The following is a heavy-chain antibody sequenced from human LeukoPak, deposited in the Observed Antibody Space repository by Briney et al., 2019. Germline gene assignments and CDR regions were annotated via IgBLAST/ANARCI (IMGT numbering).Heavy chain of an antibody. V-gene: IGHV1-46*01. J-gene: IGHJ3*02. CDR1: GYTFTYYY. D-gene: IGHD3-16*01. Sequence: SVTVSCKASGYTFTYYYMRWVRQAPGQGLEWMGIINPSGGSTTYAQKFQGRVTMTRDTSTSTVYMELSRLRSKDTAVYYCARVWFGAFDIWGQGTMVAVS. CDR3: ARVWFGAFDI. CDR2: INPSGGST.